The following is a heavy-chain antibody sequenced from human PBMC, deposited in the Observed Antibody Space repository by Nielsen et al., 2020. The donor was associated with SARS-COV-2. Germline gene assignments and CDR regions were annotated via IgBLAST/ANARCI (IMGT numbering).Heavy chain of an antibody. CDR2: IGTTGDKT. Sequence: GGSLRLSCAASGFSFSSYTMTWVRQAPGKGLEWVSSIGTTGDKTFYADSVKGRFTISRDNSKNTLYLQLNSLRAEDTAVFYCAKINGSQRHYFDFWGQGALVTVSS. CDR3: AKINGSQRHYFDF. V-gene: IGHV3-23*01. J-gene: IGHJ4*02. D-gene: IGHD2-8*01. CDR1: GFSFSSYT.